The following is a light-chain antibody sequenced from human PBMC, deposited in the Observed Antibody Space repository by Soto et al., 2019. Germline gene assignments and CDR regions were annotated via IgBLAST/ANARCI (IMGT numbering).Light chain of an antibody. Sequence: SVLTQPPSASGSPGQSVTISCTGTKSDIGVYDFVSWYQQHPGKAPRLIIYEVVQRPSGVPDRFSGSKSGNTASLTVSGLQAADEADYFCKSYAGSNTYVFGSGTKVTVL. V-gene: IGLV2-8*01. CDR2: EVV. J-gene: IGLJ1*01. CDR1: KSDIGVYDF. CDR3: KSYAGSNTYV.